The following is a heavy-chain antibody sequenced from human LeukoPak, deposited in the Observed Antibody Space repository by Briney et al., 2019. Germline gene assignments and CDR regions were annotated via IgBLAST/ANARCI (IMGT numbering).Heavy chain of an antibody. CDR2: IYTSGST. V-gene: IGHV4-61*02. CDR1: GGSISSGSYY. D-gene: IGHD3-3*01. J-gene: IGHJ5*02. CDR3: AREGNYDFWSGYYSDWFDP. Sequence: SETLSLTCTVSGGSISSGSYYWSWIRQPAGKGLEWIGRIYTSGSTNYNPSLKSRVTISVDTSKNQFSLKLSSVTAADTAVYYCAREGNYDFWSGYYSDWFDPWGQGTLVTVSS.